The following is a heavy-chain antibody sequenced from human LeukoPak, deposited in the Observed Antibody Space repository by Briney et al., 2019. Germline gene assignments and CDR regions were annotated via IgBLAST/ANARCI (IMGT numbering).Heavy chain of an antibody. Sequence: AGGSLRLSCAASGFTFSSFAMSWVRQAPGKGLEWVSAIGGSGGSTYYADSVKGRFTISRDNSKNTLYLQMNSLRAEDTAVYYCAKTPQEYYFDYWGQGTLVTVSS. CDR2: IGGSGGST. CDR1: GFTFSSFA. V-gene: IGHV3-23*01. J-gene: IGHJ4*02. CDR3: AKTPQEYYFDY.